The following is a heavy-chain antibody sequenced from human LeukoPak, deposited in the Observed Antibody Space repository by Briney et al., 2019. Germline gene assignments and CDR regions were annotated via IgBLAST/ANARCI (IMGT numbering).Heavy chain of an antibody. J-gene: IGHJ6*02. CDR3: ARNRPSDV. V-gene: IGHV3-21*01. Sequence: MAGGSLRLSCTASGFTFSSFTMNWVRQAPGKGLEWVSSISGSSSDIYYADSVKGRFTISRDNAENSLFLQMNSLRAEDTAVYYCARNRPSDVWGQGTTVTVSS. CDR2: ISGSSSDI. D-gene: IGHD1-14*01. CDR1: GFTFSSFT.